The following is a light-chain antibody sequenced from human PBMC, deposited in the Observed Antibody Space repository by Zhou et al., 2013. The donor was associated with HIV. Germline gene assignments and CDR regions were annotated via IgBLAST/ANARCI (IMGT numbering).Light chain of an antibody. Sequence: DIQMTQSPSSLSASVGDRVTITCRASQGIDNYLAWYQQKPGKVPRLLIYTASTLQSGVPSRFSGSGSGTEFTLTISSLQPDDFATYYCQQYISYSGTFGQGTKVEIK. CDR2: TAS. J-gene: IGKJ1*01. CDR3: QQYISYSGT. CDR1: QGIDNY. V-gene: IGKV1-27*01.